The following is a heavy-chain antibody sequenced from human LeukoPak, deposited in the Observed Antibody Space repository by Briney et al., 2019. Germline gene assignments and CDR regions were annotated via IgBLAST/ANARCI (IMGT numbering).Heavy chain of an antibody. CDR3: ARDNSLRDTAWWFDP. D-gene: IGHD5-24*01. V-gene: IGHV1-46*01. CDR1: GYTFTNNF. Sequence: GASVKVSCTASGYTFTNNFMHWVRQAPGQGLEWIGIINPSGDNTWYAQKFQGRVTMTRDMATSTDYLEVGSLRSEDTAVYYCARDNSLRDTAWWFDPWGQGTLVTVSS. J-gene: IGHJ5*02. CDR2: INPSGDNT.